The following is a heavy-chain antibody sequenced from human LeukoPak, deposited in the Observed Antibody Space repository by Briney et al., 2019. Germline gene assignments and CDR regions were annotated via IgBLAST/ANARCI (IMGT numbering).Heavy chain of an antibody. Sequence: PSETLSLTCAVYGGSFSGYYWSWVRQPPGKGLEWIGEINHSGSTNYNPSLKSRVTISVDTSKNQFSLKLSSVTAADTAVYYCARQTLTMVRGVIITAYFDYWGQGTLVTVSS. CDR3: ARQTLTMVRGVIITAYFDY. D-gene: IGHD3-10*01. CDR2: INHSGST. CDR1: GGSFSGYY. J-gene: IGHJ4*02. V-gene: IGHV4-34*01.